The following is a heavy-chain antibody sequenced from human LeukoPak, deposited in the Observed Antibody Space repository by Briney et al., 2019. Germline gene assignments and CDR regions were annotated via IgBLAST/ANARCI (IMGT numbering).Heavy chain of an antibody. Sequence: SETLSLTCAVYGGSFSGYYWSWIRQPPGKGLEWIGEINHSGSTNYNPSLKSRVTISVDTSKNQFSLKLSSVTAADTAVYYCARGYYDFWSGYFHNYYYYMDVWGKGTTATVSS. CDR1: GGSFSGYY. V-gene: IGHV4-34*01. D-gene: IGHD3-3*01. CDR2: INHSGST. J-gene: IGHJ6*03. CDR3: ARGYYDFWSGYFHNYYYYMDV.